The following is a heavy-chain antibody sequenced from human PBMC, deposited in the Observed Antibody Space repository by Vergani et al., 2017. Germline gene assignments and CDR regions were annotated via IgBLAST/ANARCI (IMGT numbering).Heavy chain of an antibody. Sequence: QVQLQESGPGLVKPSATLSLTCAVSGYSISSGYYWGWIRQPPGKGLEWIGSIYHSGSTYYNPSLKSRVTISVDTSKNRFSLKLSPVTAADTAVYYCATTNSRSYRTNAFDIWGQGTMVTVSS. CDR2: IYHSGST. J-gene: IGHJ3*02. CDR3: ATTNSRSYRTNAFDI. V-gene: IGHV4-38-2*01. CDR1: GYSISSGYY. D-gene: IGHD1-26*01.